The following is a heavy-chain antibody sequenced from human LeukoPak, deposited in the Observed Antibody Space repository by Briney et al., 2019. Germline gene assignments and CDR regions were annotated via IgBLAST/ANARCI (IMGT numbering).Heavy chain of an antibody. D-gene: IGHD6-13*01. CDR3: ARLSRPGYSSSWGAFDI. V-gene: IGHV1-2*02. J-gene: IGHJ3*02. Sequence: ASVKVSCKTSGYTFTGYYLHWVRQAPGQGPEWMGWINPNYGGTKYAPKFQGRVTMTRDTSISTAYMELSRLRSDDTAVYYCARLSRPGYSSSWGAFDIWGQGTMVTVSS. CDR2: INPNYGGT. CDR1: GYTFTGYY.